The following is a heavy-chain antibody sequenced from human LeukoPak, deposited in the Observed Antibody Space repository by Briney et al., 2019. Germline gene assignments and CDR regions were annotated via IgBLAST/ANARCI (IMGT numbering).Heavy chain of an antibody. J-gene: IGHJ3*02. CDR3: AREATDAFDI. Sequence: SETLSLTCTVSGGSISSYYWSWIRQPPGKGLEWIGYIYYSGSTNYNPSLKSRVTISVDTSKNQFSLKLSSVTAADTAVYYCAREATDAFDIWGQGTMVTVSS. CDR2: IYYSGST. V-gene: IGHV4-59*01. D-gene: IGHD1-26*01. CDR1: GGSISSYY.